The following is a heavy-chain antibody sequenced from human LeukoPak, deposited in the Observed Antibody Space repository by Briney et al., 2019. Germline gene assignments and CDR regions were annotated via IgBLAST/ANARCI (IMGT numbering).Heavy chain of an antibody. D-gene: IGHD1-26*01. V-gene: IGHV1-8*01. Sequence: GASVKVSCKASGYTFTSYDINWVRQATGQGLEWMGWMNPNSGNTGYAQKFQGRVTMTRNTSISTAYMELSSLRSEDTAVDYCARGESEWEPTWSNDYWGQGTLVTVSS. CDR3: ARGESEWEPTWSNDY. CDR2: MNPNSGNT. CDR1: GYTFTSYD. J-gene: IGHJ4*02.